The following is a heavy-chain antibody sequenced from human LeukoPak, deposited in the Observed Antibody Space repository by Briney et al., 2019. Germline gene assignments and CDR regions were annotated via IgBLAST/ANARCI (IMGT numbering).Heavy chain of an antibody. CDR2: IFPGDSDI. CDR1: GXSFTSYW. J-gene: IGHJ5*01. D-gene: IGHD6-13*01. V-gene: IGHV5-51*01. Sequence: GESLKISFKGSGXSFTSYWIGWVRQMPGKGLEWMGIIFPGDSDIRYSPSFQGQVTISVDKSISTAYLQWSSLKASDTAMFYCARSYSKNWYDYWGQGTLVTVSS. CDR3: ARSYSKNWYDY.